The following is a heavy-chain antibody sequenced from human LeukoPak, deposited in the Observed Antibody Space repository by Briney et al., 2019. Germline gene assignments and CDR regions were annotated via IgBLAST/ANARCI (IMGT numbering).Heavy chain of an antibody. Sequence: ASVKVSCKASGGTFSSYAISWVRQAPGQGLEWMGGIIPIFGTANYAQKFQGRVTITADESTSTAYMELSSLRSEDTAVYYCARDRAAAGLNNWFDPWGQGTRVTVSS. CDR3: ARDRAAAGLNNWFDP. J-gene: IGHJ5*02. D-gene: IGHD6-13*01. V-gene: IGHV1-69*13. CDR2: IIPIFGTA. CDR1: GGTFSSYA.